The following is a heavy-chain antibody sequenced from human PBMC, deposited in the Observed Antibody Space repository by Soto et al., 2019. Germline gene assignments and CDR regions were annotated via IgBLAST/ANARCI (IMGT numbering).Heavy chain of an antibody. Sequence: PSETLSLTCAVYGGSFSGYYWSWIRQPPGKGLEWIGEINHSGSTNYNPSLKSRVTISVDTSKNQFSLKLSSVTAADTAVYYCARDPRCYYDSSGYYLDYWGQETLVTVSS. CDR3: ARDPRCYYDSSGYYLDY. D-gene: IGHD3-22*01. V-gene: IGHV4-34*01. CDR1: GGSFSGYY. J-gene: IGHJ4*02. CDR2: INHSGST.